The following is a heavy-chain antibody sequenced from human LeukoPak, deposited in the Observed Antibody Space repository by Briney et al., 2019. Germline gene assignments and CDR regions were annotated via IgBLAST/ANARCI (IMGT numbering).Heavy chain of an antibody. V-gene: IGHV1-18*01. Sequence: GASVKVSCKASGYTFTSYGISWVRQAPGQGLEWMGWISAYNGNTNYAQKLQGRVTVTTDTSTSTAYMELRSLRSDDTAVYYCARPVWFGELTPMDVWGQGTTVTVSS. J-gene: IGHJ6*02. CDR2: ISAYNGNT. D-gene: IGHD3-10*01. CDR1: GYTFTSYG. CDR3: ARPVWFGELTPMDV.